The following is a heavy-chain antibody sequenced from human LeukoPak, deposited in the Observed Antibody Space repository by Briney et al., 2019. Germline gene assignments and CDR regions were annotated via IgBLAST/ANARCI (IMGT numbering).Heavy chain of an antibody. CDR1: GGTFSSYA. CDR2: IIPIFGTA. D-gene: IGHD2-15*01. J-gene: IGHJ6*03. Sequence: ASVKVSCKASGGTFSSYAISWVRQAPGQGLEWMGGIIPIFGTANYAQKLQGRVTITADESTSTAYMELSSLRSEDTAVYYCARATDCSGGSCYSSYYYYYMDVWGKGTTVTVSS. CDR3: ARATDCSGGSCYSSYYYYYMDV. V-gene: IGHV1-69*01.